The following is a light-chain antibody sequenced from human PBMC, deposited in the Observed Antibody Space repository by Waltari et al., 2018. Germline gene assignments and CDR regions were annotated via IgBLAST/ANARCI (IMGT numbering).Light chain of an antibody. CDR3: QQYGSSPYT. CDR2: GAS. CDR1: QSLSSRD. V-gene: IGKV3-20*01. J-gene: IGKJ2*01. Sequence: EIVLTQSPGSLSLSPGERATLSCRASQSLSSRDLAWYQQTPGQAPRLLIYGASSRATGIPERFSGSGSGTDFTLTISRLEPEDFAVYSCQQYGSSPYTFGQGTKLEIK.